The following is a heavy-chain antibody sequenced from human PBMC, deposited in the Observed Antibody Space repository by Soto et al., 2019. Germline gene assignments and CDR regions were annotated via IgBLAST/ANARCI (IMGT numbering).Heavy chain of an antibody. CDR2: IYHSGST. D-gene: IGHD3-10*01. CDR3: ARDRWYGSDYYYGMDV. V-gene: IGHV4-39*07. J-gene: IGHJ6*02. Sequence: SETLSLTCTVSGGSISTGGYYWSWVRQPPGKGLEWIGEIYHSGSTNYNPSLKSRVTISVDKSKNQFSLKLSSVTAADTAVYYCARDRWYGSDYYYGMDVWGQGTTVTVSS. CDR1: GGSISTGGYY.